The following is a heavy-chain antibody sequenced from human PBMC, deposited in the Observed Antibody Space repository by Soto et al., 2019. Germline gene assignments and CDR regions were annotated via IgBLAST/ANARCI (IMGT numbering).Heavy chain of an antibody. D-gene: IGHD2-21*01. Sequence: ASVKVSCKASGYTFTSDGSTWVRQAPGQGLEWVGWINAHNGNTNYEQRLQDRLTLTTDTSTNTAYMELRNLRSDDTAVYYCARFRAGEAFDSWGHGTLVTVAS. V-gene: IGHV1-18*01. CDR3: ARFRAGEAFDS. CDR1: GYTFTSDG. CDR2: INAHNGNT. J-gene: IGHJ4*01.